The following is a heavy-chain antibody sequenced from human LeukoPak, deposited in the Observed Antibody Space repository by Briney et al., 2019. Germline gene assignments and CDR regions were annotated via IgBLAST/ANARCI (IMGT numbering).Heavy chain of an antibody. Sequence: GGSLRLSCAASGFTFSSYGMSWVRQAPGKGLEWVSAISGSGGSTYYADSVKGRFTISRDNSKNTLYLQMNSLRAEDTAVYYCARGTPPGDYMDVWGKGTTVTVSS. D-gene: IGHD3-10*01. J-gene: IGHJ6*03. CDR1: GFTFSSYG. CDR3: ARGTPPGDYMDV. V-gene: IGHV3-23*01. CDR2: ISGSGGST.